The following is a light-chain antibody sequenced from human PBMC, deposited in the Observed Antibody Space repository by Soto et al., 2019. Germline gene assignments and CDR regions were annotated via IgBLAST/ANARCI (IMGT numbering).Light chain of an antibody. CDR3: SSYTSSSTLVYV. CDR1: SSDLAIYNY. Sequence: QSVLTQPASVSGSPGQSITISCTGTSSDLAIYNYVSWYQQQPGKAPKLMIYEVSNRPSGVSNRFSGSKSGNTASLTISGLQAEDEADYYCSSYTSSSTLVYVFGTGTKLTVL. J-gene: IGLJ1*01. CDR2: EVS. V-gene: IGLV2-14*01.